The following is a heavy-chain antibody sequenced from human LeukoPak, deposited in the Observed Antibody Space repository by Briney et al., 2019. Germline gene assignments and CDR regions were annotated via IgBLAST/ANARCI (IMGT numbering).Heavy chain of an antibody. V-gene: IGHV3-74*01. D-gene: IGHD5-12*01. CDR2: INSDGSST. CDR3: ARGYSGYDYGDAFDI. CDR1: GFTFSNYS. J-gene: IGHJ3*02. Sequence: GGSLRLSCAASGFTFSNYSMNWVRQAPGKGLVWVSRINSDGSSTSYADSVKGRFTISRDNAKNTLYLQMNSLRAEDTAVYYCARGYSGYDYGDAFDIWGQGTMVTVSS.